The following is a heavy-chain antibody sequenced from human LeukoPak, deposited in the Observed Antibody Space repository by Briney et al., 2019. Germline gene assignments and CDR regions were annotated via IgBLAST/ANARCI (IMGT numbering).Heavy chain of an antibody. CDR1: GFTFTSYY. CDR2: INPSGGST. CDR3: VSNSPDNYYYMDV. J-gene: IGHJ6*03. D-gene: IGHD4-23*01. V-gene: IGHV1-46*03. Sequence: ASVKVSCKASGFTFTSYYMYWVRQAPGQGLEWMGIINPSGGSTSYAQKFQGRVTMTRDMSTSTVYMELSSLRSEDTAVYYCVSNSPDNYYYMDVWGKGTTVTVSS.